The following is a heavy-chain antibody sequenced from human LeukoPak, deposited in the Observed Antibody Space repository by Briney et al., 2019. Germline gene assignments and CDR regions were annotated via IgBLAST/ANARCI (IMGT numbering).Heavy chain of an antibody. V-gene: IGHV3-23*01. D-gene: IGHD2-15*01. J-gene: IGHJ4*02. CDR3: ALGGGYCSGGPCYSIFDY. CDR1: GFTFSTYA. Sequence: GGSLRLSCAASGFTFSTYAMGWVRQAPGKGLEWVSGISAGSSSTYYADSVKGRFTISRDNFKNTLYLQMNSLRTEDTAVYYCALGGGYCSGGPCYSIFDYWGQGTLVTVSS. CDR2: ISAGSSST.